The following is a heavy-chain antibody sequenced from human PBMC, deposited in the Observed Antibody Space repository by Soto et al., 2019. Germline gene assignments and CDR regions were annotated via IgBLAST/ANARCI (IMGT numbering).Heavy chain of an antibody. CDR3: ARSGGGLDY. D-gene: IGHD3-10*01. CDR2: VYADGAT. Sequence: EVQLVESGGGLVQPGESLRLSCAASGFTVSNYHMTWVRQAPGKGLEWVSAVYADGATSHADSVKDRFTVSRDNSRSTLNLQMSGLRAEEPAVYYCARSGGGLDYWGQGTLVTVSS. CDR1: GFTVSNYH. V-gene: IGHV3-66*01. J-gene: IGHJ4*02.